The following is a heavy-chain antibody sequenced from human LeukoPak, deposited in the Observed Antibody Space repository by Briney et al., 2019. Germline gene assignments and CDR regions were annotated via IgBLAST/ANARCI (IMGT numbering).Heavy chain of an antibody. CDR3: ARDTKMYSSSPGAFDI. CDR1: GYTFTGYY. V-gene: IGHV1-2*02. CDR2: INPNSGGT. D-gene: IGHD6-13*01. Sequence: ASVKVSCKASGYTFTGYYMHWVRQAPGQGLEWMGWINPNSGGTNYAQKFQGRVTMTRDTSISTAYMELSRLRSDDTAVYYCARDTKMYSSSPGAFDIWGQGTMVTVSS. J-gene: IGHJ3*02.